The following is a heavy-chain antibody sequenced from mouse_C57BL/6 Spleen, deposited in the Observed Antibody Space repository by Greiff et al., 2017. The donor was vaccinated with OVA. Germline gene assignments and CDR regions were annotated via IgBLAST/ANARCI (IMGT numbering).Heavy chain of an antibody. V-gene: IGHV1-53*01. J-gene: IGHJ1*03. Sequence: QVQLKQPGTELVKPGASVKLSCKASGYTFTSYWMHWVKQRPGQGLEWIGNINPSNGGTNYNEKFKSKATLTVDKSSSTAYMQLSSLTSEDSAVYYCASPDYYGSSEWYFDVWGTGTTVTVSS. CDR3: ASPDYYGSSEWYFDV. D-gene: IGHD1-1*01. CDR2: INPSNGGT. CDR1: GYTFTSYW.